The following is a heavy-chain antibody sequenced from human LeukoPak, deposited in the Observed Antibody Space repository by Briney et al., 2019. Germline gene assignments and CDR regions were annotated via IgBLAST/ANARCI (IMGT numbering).Heavy chain of an antibody. CDR1: GFTFSSYA. CDR2: ISYDGSNK. D-gene: IGHD3-3*01. J-gene: IGHJ6*02. CDR3: AKESADYDFWSGYYHYYYYYGMDV. V-gene: IGHV3-30-3*01. Sequence: GGSLRLSCAASGFTFSSYAMHWVRQAPGKGLEWVAVISYDGSNKYYADSVKGRFTISRDNSKNTLYLQMNSLRAEDTAVYYCAKESADYDFWSGYYHYYYYYGMDVWGQGTTVTVSS.